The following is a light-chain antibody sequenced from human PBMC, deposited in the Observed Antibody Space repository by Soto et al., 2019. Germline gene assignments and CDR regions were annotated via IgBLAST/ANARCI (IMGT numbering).Light chain of an antibody. V-gene: IGLV1-40*01. CDR2: GNS. J-gene: IGLJ1*01. CDR3: QSYDSGLRV. CDR1: SSNIGAGYD. Sequence: QSVLTQPPSVSGAPGQMVTISCTGSSSNIGAGYDVHWYQQLPGTAPKLLIYGNSNRPSGVPDRFSGSKSGTSASLAITGLRAEEEVDYYSQSYDSGLRVFGTGTKVTVL.